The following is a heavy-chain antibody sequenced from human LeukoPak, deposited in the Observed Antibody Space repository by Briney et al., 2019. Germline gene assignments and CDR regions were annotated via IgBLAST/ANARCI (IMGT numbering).Heavy chain of an antibody. CDR3: ARKTYDSSGLTPHPGVFDI. CDR2: IYYSGST. J-gene: IGHJ3*02. D-gene: IGHD3-22*01. Sequence: SETLSLTCTVSGGSISSSSYYWGWIRQPPGKGLEWIGSIYYSGSTYYNPSLKSRVTISVDTAKNQFSLKLSSVTAADTAVYYCARKTYDSSGLTPHPGVFDIWGQGTMVTVSS. V-gene: IGHV4-39*01. CDR1: GGSISSSSYY.